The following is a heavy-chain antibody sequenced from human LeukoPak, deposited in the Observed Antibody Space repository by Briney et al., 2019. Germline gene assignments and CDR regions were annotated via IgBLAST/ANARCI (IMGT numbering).Heavy chain of an antibody. CDR1: GYTFTSYG. D-gene: IGHD6-19*01. J-gene: IGHJ4*02. Sequence: ASVKVSCKASGYTFTSYGISWVRQAPGQGLEWMGWISAYNGNTNYAQKLQGRVTMTTDTSTSTAYMELRSLRSDDTAVYYCARDRAGASSLPFDYWGQGTLVTVSS. V-gene: IGHV1-18*01. CDR3: ARDRAGASSLPFDY. CDR2: ISAYNGNT.